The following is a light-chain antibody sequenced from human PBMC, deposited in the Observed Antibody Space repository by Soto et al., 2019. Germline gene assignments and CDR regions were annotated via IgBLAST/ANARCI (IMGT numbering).Light chain of an antibody. CDR2: GAS. Sequence: EIVLTQSPATLSLSPGERATLSCRASQSISGTLAWYQQKPGQAPRLLIYGASSRATGIPDRFSGSGSGTDFTLTISRLEPEDFVVYYCQQYGSPPQTFGQGTKVDIK. CDR1: QSISGT. V-gene: IGKV3-20*01. CDR3: QQYGSPPQT. J-gene: IGKJ1*01.